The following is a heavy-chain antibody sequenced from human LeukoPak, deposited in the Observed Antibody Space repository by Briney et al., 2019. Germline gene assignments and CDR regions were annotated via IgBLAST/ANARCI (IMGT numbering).Heavy chain of an antibody. J-gene: IGHJ3*02. V-gene: IGHV3-48*01. Sequence: GGSLRLSCAASGFTFSHYSMTWVRQTPEKGLEWISYISSTSSAIYYADPVKGRFTISRDNAKNSLYLLMNSVRVGDTAVYYCAKESAYAFDIWGQGTVVTVSS. CDR3: AKESAYAFDI. CDR1: GFTFSHYS. CDR2: ISSTSSAI.